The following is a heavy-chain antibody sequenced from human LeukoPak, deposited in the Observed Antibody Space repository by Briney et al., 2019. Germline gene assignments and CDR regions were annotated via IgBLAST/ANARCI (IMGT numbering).Heavy chain of an antibody. Sequence: SETLSLTCTVSGGSISSYYWSWIRQPPGKGLEWIGYIYYSGSTNYNPSLKSRVTISVDTSKNQFSLKLSSVTAADTAVYYCARFVPGAVAGQFDYWGQGTLVTVSS. J-gene: IGHJ4*02. D-gene: IGHD6-19*01. V-gene: IGHV4-59*12. CDR1: GGSISSYY. CDR3: ARFVPGAVAGQFDY. CDR2: IYYSGST.